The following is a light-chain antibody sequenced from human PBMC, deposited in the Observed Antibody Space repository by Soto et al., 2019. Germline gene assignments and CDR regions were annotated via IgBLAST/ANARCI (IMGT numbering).Light chain of an antibody. V-gene: IGKV1-5*01. Sequence: DIQMTQSPSTLSASVGDRVTITCRASQRISSWLAWYQQKPGKAPKLLIYDASTLESGVPSRFSGSGSGTEFTLPISSLQPDDFATYYCQQYNTYPWTFGQGTKVEIK. CDR2: DAS. CDR3: QQYNTYPWT. CDR1: QRISSW. J-gene: IGKJ1*01.